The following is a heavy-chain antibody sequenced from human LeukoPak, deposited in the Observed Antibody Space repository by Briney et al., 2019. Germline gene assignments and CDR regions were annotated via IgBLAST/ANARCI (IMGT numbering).Heavy chain of an antibody. CDR3: ARVPMYCTTTSCSYYYYGMDV. Sequence: GGSLRLSCAASGFSFSSYIMNWVRQPPGKGLEWISYISSSSSTIYYADSVKGRFTISRDNAKNSLSLQMNSLRAEDTAVYYCARVPMYCTTTSCSYYYYGMDVWGQGTTVTVSS. D-gene: IGHD2-2*01. CDR2: ISSSSSTI. J-gene: IGHJ6*02. V-gene: IGHV3-48*01. CDR1: GFSFSSYI.